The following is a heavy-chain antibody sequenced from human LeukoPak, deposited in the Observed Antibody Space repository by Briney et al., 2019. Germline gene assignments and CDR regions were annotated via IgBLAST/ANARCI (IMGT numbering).Heavy chain of an antibody. CDR3: ARDHYYGSGSPNWFDP. D-gene: IGHD3-10*01. J-gene: IGHJ5*02. Sequence: ASVKVSCKASGYTFTNYGITWVRQAPGQGLEWMGWISASNGDTHYSEKFQDRITVTTDTSTSTAYMELRSLVSDDTAVYYCARDHYYGSGSPNWFDPWGQGTLVTVSS. CDR2: ISASNGDT. V-gene: IGHV1-18*01. CDR1: GYTFTNYG.